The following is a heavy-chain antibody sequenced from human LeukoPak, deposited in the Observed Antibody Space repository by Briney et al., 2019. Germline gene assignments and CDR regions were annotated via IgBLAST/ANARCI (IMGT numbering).Heavy chain of an antibody. J-gene: IGHJ3*02. CDR3: ARDKGITMVRGAMTAFDI. CDR1: GYTFTGYY. CDR2: INPNSGGT. Sequence: ASVKVSCKASGYTFTGYYMHWVRQAPGQGLEWMGWINPNSGGTNYAQKFQGRVTMTRDTSISTAYMELSRLRSDDTAVYYCARDKGITMVRGAMTAFDIWGQGTMVTVSS. V-gene: IGHV1-2*02. D-gene: IGHD3-10*01.